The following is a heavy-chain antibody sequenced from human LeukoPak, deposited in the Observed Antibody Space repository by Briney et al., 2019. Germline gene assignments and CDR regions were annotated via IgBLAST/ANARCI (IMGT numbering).Heavy chain of an antibody. CDR2: ITGSGGNT. CDR3: AKWGDYDVLTGYYDSDY. CDR1: GFTFSNYA. V-gene: IGHV3-23*01. J-gene: IGHJ4*02. Sequence: PGGSLRLSCAASGFTFSNYAMSWVRKAPGKGLEWVSAITGSGGNTYYADSVKGRFTISRDNSKNTVFLQMNSLRAEDTAVYYCAKWGDYDVLTGYYDSDYWGQGTLVTVSS. D-gene: IGHD3-9*01.